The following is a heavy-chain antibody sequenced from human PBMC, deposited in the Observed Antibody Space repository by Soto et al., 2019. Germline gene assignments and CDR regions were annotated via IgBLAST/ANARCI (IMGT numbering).Heavy chain of an antibody. CDR2: IIPILGIA. CDR1: GGTFSSYT. D-gene: IGHD3-16*01. J-gene: IGHJ4*02. CDR3: MSVLGLGFDS. V-gene: IGHV1-69*02. Sequence: QVQLVQSGAEVKKPGSSVKFSCKASGGTFSSYTISWVRQAPGQGLEWMGRIIPILGIANYAQKFQGRVTITADKSPSTAYMELSSLRSEDTAVYYCMSVLGLGFDSWGQGTLVAVSS.